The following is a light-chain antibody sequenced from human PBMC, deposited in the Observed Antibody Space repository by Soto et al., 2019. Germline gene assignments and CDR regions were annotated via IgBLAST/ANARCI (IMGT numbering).Light chain of an antibody. J-gene: IGKJ5*01. CDR2: DAS. V-gene: IGKV1-5*01. CDR1: QSISSW. CDR3: QHFKSFPIT. Sequence: GDRVTITCRASQSISSWLAWYQQKPGKAPKLLIYDASSLESGVPSRFSGSGSGTEFTLTISSLQPDDFATYYCQHFKSFPITFGQGTRLEIK.